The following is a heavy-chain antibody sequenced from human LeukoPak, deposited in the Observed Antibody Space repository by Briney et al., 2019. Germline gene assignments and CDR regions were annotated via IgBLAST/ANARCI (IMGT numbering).Heavy chain of an antibody. CDR2: ISTNGGST. J-gene: IGHJ4*02. CDR3: GRGISYYGSGIDY. V-gene: IGHV3-64*01. D-gene: IGHD3-10*01. Sequence: GGSLRLSCVASQFTFLDYSMHWVRQAPGKGLEYVSAISTNGGSTYYANSVKGRFTISGDAPNNTLDLQMGRLGPEAYATDYCGRGISYYGSGIDYWGQGTLVTVSS. CDR1: QFTFLDYS.